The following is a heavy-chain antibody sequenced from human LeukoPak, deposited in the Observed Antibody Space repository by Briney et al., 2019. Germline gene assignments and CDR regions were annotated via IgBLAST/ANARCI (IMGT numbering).Heavy chain of an antibody. J-gene: IGHJ6*02. V-gene: IGHV1-18*01. D-gene: IGHD5-18*01. Sequence: ASVKVSCKASGYTFTSYGISWVRQAPGQGLEWMGWISACNGNTNYAQKLQGRVTMTTDTSTSTAYMELRSLRSDDTAVYYCARGSVPNVDTAMVTYYYGMDVWGQGTTVTVSS. CDR3: ARGSVPNVDTAMVTYYYGMDV. CDR2: ISACNGNT. CDR1: GYTFTSYG.